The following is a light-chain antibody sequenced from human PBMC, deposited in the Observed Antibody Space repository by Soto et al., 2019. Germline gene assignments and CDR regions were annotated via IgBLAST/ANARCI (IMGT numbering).Light chain of an antibody. CDR3: QQYGSSPPIT. Sequence: EIVLTQSPGTLSLSPGERATLSCRASQSVSSSYLAWYQQKPGQAPRLLIYSASSRATGIPDRFSGSGSGTDFTLTISRLEPEDFAVYYCQQYGSSPPITFAQGTRLEIK. CDR1: QSVSSSY. V-gene: IGKV3-20*01. J-gene: IGKJ5*01. CDR2: SAS.